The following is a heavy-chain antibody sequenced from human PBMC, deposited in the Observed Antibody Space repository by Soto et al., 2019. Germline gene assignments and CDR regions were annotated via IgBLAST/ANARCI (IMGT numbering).Heavy chain of an antibody. D-gene: IGHD6-19*01. J-gene: IGHJ6*02. CDR2: ISYDGSNK. CDR1: GFTFSSYG. Sequence: QVQLVESGGGAVQPGRSLRLSCAASGFTFSSYGMHWVRQAPGKGLEWVAVISYDGSNKYYADSVKGRFTISRDNSKNTLYLQMNSLRAEDTAVYYCAKDCGYSSGSYYYYGMDVWGQGTTVTVSS. CDR3: AKDCGYSSGSYYYYGMDV. V-gene: IGHV3-30*18.